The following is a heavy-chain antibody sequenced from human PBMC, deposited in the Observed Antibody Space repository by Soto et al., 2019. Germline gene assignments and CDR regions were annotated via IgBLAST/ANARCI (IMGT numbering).Heavy chain of an antibody. CDR3: AIPIYSSGWSRFDY. D-gene: IGHD6-19*01. CDR1: GFTFSSYE. Sequence: GGSLRLSCAASGFTFSSYEMNWVRQAPGKGLEWVSYISSSGSTIYYADSVKGRFTISRDNAKNSLYLQMNSLRAEDTAVYYCAIPIYSSGWSRFDYWGQGTLVTVSS. V-gene: IGHV3-48*03. CDR2: ISSSGSTI. J-gene: IGHJ4*02.